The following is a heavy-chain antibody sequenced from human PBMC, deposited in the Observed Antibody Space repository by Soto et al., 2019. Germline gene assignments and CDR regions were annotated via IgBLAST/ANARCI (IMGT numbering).Heavy chain of an antibody. J-gene: IGHJ4*02. CDR2: INDSGTT. Sequence: TSETHSLPFTFSGWYIRNFYWSWIRKTPGKGLEWIGYINDSGTTNYNPSLKSRVTISVDTSKNQFSLKLSSVTAADTAVYYCARRVIDYVWGSYHPYYFDYWGQGTLVTVSS. D-gene: IGHD3-16*02. CDR1: GWYIRNFY. V-gene: IGHV4-59*12. CDR3: ARRVIDYVWGSYHPYYFDY.